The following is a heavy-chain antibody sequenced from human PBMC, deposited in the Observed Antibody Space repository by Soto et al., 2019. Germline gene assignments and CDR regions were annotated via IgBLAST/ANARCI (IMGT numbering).Heavy chain of an antibody. CDR2: IHPSGGGS. CDR1: GYTFTSYA. D-gene: IGHD2-21*02. J-gene: IGHJ4*02. V-gene: IGHV1-46*03. Sequence: ASVKVSCKASGYTFTSYAMHWVRQAHGQGLEWMGMIHPSGGGSTYAQKFLGRVTMTMDSSTSTVFMELTSLRSADTAVYYCARGGHIAVVTDSFDSWGQGTLVTVSS. CDR3: ARGGHIAVVTDSFDS.